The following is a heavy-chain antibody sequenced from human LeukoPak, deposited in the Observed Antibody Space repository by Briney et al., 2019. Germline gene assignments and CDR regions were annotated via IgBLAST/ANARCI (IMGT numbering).Heavy chain of an antibody. CDR2: IYYSGST. J-gene: IGHJ4*02. CDR1: GYSISSGYY. D-gene: IGHD4-23*01. CDR3: ARRNYGGNSYYFDY. V-gene: IGHV4-38-2*02. Sequence: SETLSLTCTVSGYSISSGYYWGWIRQPPGKGLEWIGSIYYSGSTYYNPSLKSRVTISVDTSKNQFSLKLSSVTAADTAVYYCARRNYGGNSYYFDYWGQGTLVTVSS.